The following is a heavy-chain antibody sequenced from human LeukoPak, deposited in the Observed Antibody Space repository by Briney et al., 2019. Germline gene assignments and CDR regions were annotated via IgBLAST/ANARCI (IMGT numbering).Heavy chain of an antibody. D-gene: IGHD3-9*01. CDR1: GYTFTGYY. V-gene: IGHV1-2*04. CDR2: INPNSGGT. Sequence: ASVKVSCKASGYTFTGYYMHWVRQAPGQGLEWMGWINPNSGGTNYAQKFQGWVTMTRDTSISTAYMELSRLRSDDTAVYYYAREYDILTGYWFDPWGQGTLVTVSS. CDR3: AREYDILTGYWFDP. J-gene: IGHJ5*02.